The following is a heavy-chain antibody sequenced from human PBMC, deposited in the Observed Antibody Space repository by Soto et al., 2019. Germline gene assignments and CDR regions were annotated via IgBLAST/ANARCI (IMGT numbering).Heavy chain of an antibody. D-gene: IGHD5-12*01. CDR3: AGNSGYDYGPYYYYYMDV. CDR1: GYSFTSYW. Sequence: GASLKISCEGSGYSFTSYWIGWVRQMPGKGLEWMGIIYPGDSDTRYSPSFQGQVTISADKSISTAYLQWSSLKASDTAMYYCAGNSGYDYGPYYYYYMDVWGKGTTVTVSS. V-gene: IGHV5-51*01. CDR2: IYPGDSDT. J-gene: IGHJ6*03.